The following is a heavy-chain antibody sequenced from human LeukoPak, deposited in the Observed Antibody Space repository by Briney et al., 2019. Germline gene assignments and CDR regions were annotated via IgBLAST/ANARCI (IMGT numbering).Heavy chain of an antibody. V-gene: IGHV4-4*07. CDR3: AREGPVAGP. CDR1: GASISSFY. J-gene: IGHJ5*02. CDR2: IHTSGSA. Sequence: SETLSLTCTVSGASISSFYWSWIRQPAGKGLQWIGRIHTSGSANYNPSLKSRVTMSVDTSKNQFSLKLTSVTAADTAVYYCAREGPVAGPWGQGSLVTVSA. D-gene: IGHD6-13*01.